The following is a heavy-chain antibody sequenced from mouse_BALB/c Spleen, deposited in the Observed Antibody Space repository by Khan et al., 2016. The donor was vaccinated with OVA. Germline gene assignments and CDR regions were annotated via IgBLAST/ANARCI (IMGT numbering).Heavy chain of an antibody. CDR1: GFSLTNFG. CDR2: MWSDGST. J-gene: IGHJ4*01. CDR3: ARQPYYHYNVMDY. V-gene: IGHV2-6-1*01. D-gene: IGHD2-10*01. Sequence: VQLKESGPGLVAPSQSLSIPCTISGFSLTNFGIHWVRQPPGKGLEWLVLMWSDGSTTYNSDFQSRLTISNDNTKCQDFLKMNSLQTDDTAMDFCARQPYYHYNVMDYWGQGTSVTVSS.